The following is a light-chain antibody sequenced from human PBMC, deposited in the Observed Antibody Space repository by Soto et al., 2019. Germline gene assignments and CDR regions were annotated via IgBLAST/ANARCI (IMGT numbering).Light chain of an antibody. CDR2: EVS. CDR1: SSDVGGYNY. CDR3: SSDTTSSTHWV. Sequence: QSALTQPASVSGSPGQSITISCTGTSSDVGGYNYVSWYQQLPGKAPKLMIYEVSNRPSGVSNRFSGSKSGNTASLTISGLQAEDEADYYCSSDTTSSTHWVFGGGTKLTVL. V-gene: IGLV2-14*01. J-gene: IGLJ3*02.